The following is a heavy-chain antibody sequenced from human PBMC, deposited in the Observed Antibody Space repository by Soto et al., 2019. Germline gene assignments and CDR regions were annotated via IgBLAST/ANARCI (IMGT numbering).Heavy chain of an antibody. Sequence: SETVSLTCTVSGGSISSGGYYWSWIRQHPGKGLEWIGYIYYSGSTYYNPSLKSRVTISVDTSKNQFSLKLSSVTAADTAVYYCARDRAAAGIIADWGQGTLVTVSS. J-gene: IGHJ4*02. CDR2: IYYSGST. CDR1: GGSISSGGYY. CDR3: ARDRAAAGIIAD. V-gene: IGHV4-31*03. D-gene: IGHD6-13*01.